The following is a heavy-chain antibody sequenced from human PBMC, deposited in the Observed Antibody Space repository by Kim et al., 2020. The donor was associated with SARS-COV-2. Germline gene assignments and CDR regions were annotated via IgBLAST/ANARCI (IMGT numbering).Heavy chain of an antibody. D-gene: IGHD3-10*01. J-gene: IGHJ3*02. V-gene: IGHV3-30-3*01. CDR2: ISYDGSNK. CDR3: ARTSHTGAFDI. Sequence: GGSLRLSCAASGFTFSSYAMHWVRQAPGKGLEWVAVISYDGSNKYYADSVKGRFTISRDNSKNTLYLQMNSLRAEDTAVYYCARTSHTGAFDIWGQGTMVTVSS. CDR1: GFTFSSYA.